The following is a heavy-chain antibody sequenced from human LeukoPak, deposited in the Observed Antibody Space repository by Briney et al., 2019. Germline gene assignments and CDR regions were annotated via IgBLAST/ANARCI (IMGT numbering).Heavy chain of an antibody. CDR1: GGSISSYY. V-gene: IGHV4-59*12. CDR3: AREDVWGSYRYIY. D-gene: IGHD3-16*02. CDR2: IYHSGST. J-gene: IGHJ4*02. Sequence: SETLSLTCTVSGGSISSYYWSWIRQPPGKGLEWIGSIYHSGSTYYNPSLKSRVTISVDTSKNQFSLKLSSVTAADTAVYYCAREDVWGSYRYIYWGQGTLVTVSS.